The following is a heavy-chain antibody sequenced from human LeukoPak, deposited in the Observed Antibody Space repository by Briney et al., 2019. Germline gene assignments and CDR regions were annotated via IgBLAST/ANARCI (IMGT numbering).Heavy chain of an antibody. D-gene: IGHD6-13*01. CDR2: IAHDGSNK. Sequence: PGGSLRLSCAASGFSFSNYVMQWVRQVPGKGLEWAALIAHDGSNKYYADSVKGRFTISRDNSKNTLYLQMNSLRAEDTAVYYCAKDPRRYSRTGGYFDYWGQGTLVTVSS. CDR3: AKDPRRYSRTGGYFDY. J-gene: IGHJ4*02. CDR1: GFSFSNYV. V-gene: IGHV3-30*18.